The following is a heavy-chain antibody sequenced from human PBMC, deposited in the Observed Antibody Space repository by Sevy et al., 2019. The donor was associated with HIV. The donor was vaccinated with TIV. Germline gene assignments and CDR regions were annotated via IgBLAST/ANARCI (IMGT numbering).Heavy chain of an antibody. CDR2: ISSSTNTL. J-gene: IGHJ4*02. CDR1: GFTFSTFS. D-gene: IGHD6-13*01. CDR3: ARLGSNSAY. Sequence: GGSLRLSCAASGFTFSTFSMNWVRQAPGEGVEWVSFISSSTNTLKDEDSVKGRFTISRDNAKNSLYLQMNSLRDEDTAVYYCARLGSNSAYWGQGTLVTVSS. V-gene: IGHV3-48*02.